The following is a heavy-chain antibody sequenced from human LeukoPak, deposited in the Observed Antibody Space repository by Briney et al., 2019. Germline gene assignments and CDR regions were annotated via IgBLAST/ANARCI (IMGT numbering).Heavy chain of an antibody. V-gene: IGHV4-59*01. CDR1: GGSISNYY. CDR2: IYYPGST. J-gene: IGHJ6*02. CDR3: ARAPTWNYGMDV. D-gene: IGHD2/OR15-2a*01. Sequence: SETLSLTCNVSGGSISNYYWSWIRQPPGKGLEWIGYIYYPGSTNYNPSLKSRVAISVDASKNQFSLKLSSVTAADTAVYHCARAPTWNYGMDVWGQGTTVAVSS.